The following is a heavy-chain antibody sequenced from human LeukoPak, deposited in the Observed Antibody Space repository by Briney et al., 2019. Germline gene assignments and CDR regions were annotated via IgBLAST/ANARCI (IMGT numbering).Heavy chain of an antibody. CDR2: TVPL. V-gene: IGHV1-69*05. CDR3: ARAPYGVYSGDFYSYYMDV. CDR1: GGTFSGYA. Sequence: GASVKVSCKASGGTFSGYAVIWVRQAPGQGLEWMGGTVPLKYAQKFQGRATFTTDESTSTAFMELSSLTSEDTAVYFCARAPYGVYSGDFYSYYMDVWGKGTTVTVSS. J-gene: IGHJ6*03. D-gene: IGHD4/OR15-4a*01.